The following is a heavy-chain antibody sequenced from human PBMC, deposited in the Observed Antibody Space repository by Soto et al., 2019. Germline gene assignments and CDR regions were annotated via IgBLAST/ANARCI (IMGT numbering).Heavy chain of an antibody. CDR2: INHSGST. CDR1: GGSFSCYY. CDR3: ASIFATVVTSYNWFDP. J-gene: IGHJ5*02. D-gene: IGHD4-17*01. V-gene: IGHV4-34*01. Sequence: PSETLSLTCAVYGGSFSCYYWSWIRQPPGKGLEWIGEINHSGSTNYNPSLKSRVTISVDTSKNQFSLKLSSVTAADTAVYSCASIFATVVTSYNWFDPWGQGTLVTVSS.